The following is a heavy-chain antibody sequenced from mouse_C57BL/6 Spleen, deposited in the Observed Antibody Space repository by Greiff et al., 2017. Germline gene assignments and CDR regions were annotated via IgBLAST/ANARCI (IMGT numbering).Heavy chain of an antibody. Sequence: VQLQESGAELVKPGASVKLSCKASGYTFTEYTIHWVKQRPGQGLEWIGWFYHGSGSIKYNEKFKDKATLTADKSSSTVYMELSRLTSEYSAVYFWARREEGNSGSPLAYWGQGTLVTVSA. J-gene: IGHJ3*01. CDR2: FYHGSGSI. CDR3: ARREEGNSGSPLAY. D-gene: IGHD3-2*02. CDR1: GYTFTEYT. V-gene: IGHV1-62-2*01.